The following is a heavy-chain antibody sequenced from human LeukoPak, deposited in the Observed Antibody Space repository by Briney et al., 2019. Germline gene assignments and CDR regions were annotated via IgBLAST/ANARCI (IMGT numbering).Heavy chain of an antibody. V-gene: IGHV4-30-2*01. D-gene: IGHD2-15*01. Sequence: SETLSLTCAASGGSISSGGYSWSWIRQPPGKGLEWIGYIYHSGSTYYNPSLKSRVTISVDRSKNQFSLKLSSVTAADTAVYYCARADKVHFDYWGQGTLVTVSS. CDR3: ARADKVHFDY. CDR2: IYHSGST. CDR1: GGSISSGGYS. J-gene: IGHJ4*02.